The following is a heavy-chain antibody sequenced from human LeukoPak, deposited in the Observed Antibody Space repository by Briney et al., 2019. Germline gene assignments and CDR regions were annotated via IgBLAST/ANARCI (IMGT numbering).Heavy chain of an antibody. CDR3: ARDGSGGNSEWYFDL. CDR2: INHSGST. CDR1: GGSLSGYY. V-gene: IGHV4-34*01. J-gene: IGHJ2*01. D-gene: IGHD4-23*01. Sequence: SETLSLTCAVYGGSLSGYYWSWIRQPPGKGLEWIGEINHSGSTNYNPSLKSRVTISVDTSKNQFSLKLSSVTAADTAVYYCARDGSGGNSEWYFDLWGRGTLVTVSS.